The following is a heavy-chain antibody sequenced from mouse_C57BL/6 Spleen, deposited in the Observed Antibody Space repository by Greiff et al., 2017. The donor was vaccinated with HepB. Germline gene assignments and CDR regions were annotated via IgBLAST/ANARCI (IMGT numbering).Heavy chain of an antibody. CDR1: GYTFTDYY. D-gene: IGHD2-2*01. J-gene: IGHJ4*01. V-gene: IGHV1-26*01. CDR2: INPNNGGT. CDR3: ARCSWLGDYYAMDY. Sequence: EVQLQQSGPELVKPGASVKISCKASGYTFTDYYMNWVKQSHGKSLEWIGDINPNNGGTSYNQKFKGKATLPVDKSSSTAYMEHRSLTSEDSAVYYCARCSWLGDYYAMDYGGQGTSVTVSS.